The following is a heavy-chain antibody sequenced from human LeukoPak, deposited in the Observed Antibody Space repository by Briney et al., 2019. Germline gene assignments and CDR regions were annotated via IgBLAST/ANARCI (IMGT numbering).Heavy chain of an antibody. D-gene: IGHD6-19*01. CDR3: ARQYSSVWQSFDW. Sequence: SETLSLTCTVSGGSISSGSYSWGWIRQPPGKGLEWIGTIYYSGTTYYNPSLRSRLTISVDTSKNQFSLKLSSVTAADTAVYYCARQYSSVWQSFDWWGKGSLVTVSS. J-gene: IGHJ4*02. CDR2: IYYSGTT. V-gene: IGHV4-39*01. CDR1: GGSISSGSYS.